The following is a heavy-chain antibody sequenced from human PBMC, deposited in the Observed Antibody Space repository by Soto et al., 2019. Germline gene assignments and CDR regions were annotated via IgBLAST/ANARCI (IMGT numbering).Heavy chain of an antibody. Sequence: GGSLRLSCAASGFTFSSYGMHWFRQAPGKGLEWVAVIWYDGSNKYYADSVKGRFTISRDNSKNTLYLQMNSLRAEDTAVYYCARDREDYDFWSGYLDNWFDPWGQGTLVTVSS. CDR2: IWYDGSNK. V-gene: IGHV3-33*01. D-gene: IGHD3-3*01. CDR1: GFTFSSYG. CDR3: ARDREDYDFWSGYLDNWFDP. J-gene: IGHJ5*02.